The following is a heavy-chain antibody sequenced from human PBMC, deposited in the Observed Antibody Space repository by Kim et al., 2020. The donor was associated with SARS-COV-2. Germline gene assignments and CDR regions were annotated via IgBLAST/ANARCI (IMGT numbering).Heavy chain of an antibody. D-gene: IGHD3-10*01. CDR1: GFTFGIYW. CDR3: ARDLWFGEWSMFSFDM. CDR2: IKHDGSGE. V-gene: IGHV3-7*03. J-gene: IGHJ3*02. Sequence: GGSLRLSCAASGFTFGIYWMSWVRQAPGKGLEWVASIKHDGSGETYVGSVKGRFIISKDNANNLLSLQMNSLRAEDTAVYYCARDLWFGEWSMFSFDMWGQGTMVTVSS.